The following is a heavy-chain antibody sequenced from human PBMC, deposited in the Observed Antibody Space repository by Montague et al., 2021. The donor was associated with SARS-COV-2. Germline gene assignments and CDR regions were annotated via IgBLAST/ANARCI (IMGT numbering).Heavy chain of an antibody. CDR1: GFTFSNSA. V-gene: IGHV3-23*01. CDR3: AKDSYYYGLGYGMDV. D-gene: IGHD3-10*01. Sequence: SLRLSCAASGFTFSNSAMNWVRQAPGKGLEWVSGSSGSDGGTRYADPVKGRFTISRDNSKNVLYLQMNSLRAEDTALYYCAKDSYYYGLGYGMDVWGQGTTVTVSS. CDR2: SSGSDGGT. J-gene: IGHJ6*02.